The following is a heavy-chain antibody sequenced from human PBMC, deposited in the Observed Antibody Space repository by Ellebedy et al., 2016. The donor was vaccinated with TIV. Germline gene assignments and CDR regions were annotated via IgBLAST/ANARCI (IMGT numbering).Heavy chain of an antibody. CDR3: ARSYSPPHYGMDV. V-gene: IGHV3-30-3*01. CDR2: ISYDGSNK. CDR1: GFTFSSYA. J-gene: IGHJ6*02. Sequence: PGGSLRLSCAASGFTFSSYAMHWVRQAPGKGLEWVAVISYDGSNKYYADSVKGRFTISRDNAKNSLYLQMNSLRAEDTAVYYCARSYSPPHYGMDVWGQGTTVTVSS. D-gene: IGHD2-21*01.